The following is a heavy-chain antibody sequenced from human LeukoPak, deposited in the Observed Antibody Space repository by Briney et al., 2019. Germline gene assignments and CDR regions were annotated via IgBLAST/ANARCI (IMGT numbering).Heavy chain of an antibody. V-gene: IGHV1-2*02. CDR3: ARVPLWGFFNWLDP. CDR1: GYTFTGYY. D-gene: IGHD3-10*01. J-gene: IGHJ5*02. Sequence: ASVKVSCKASGYTFTGYYMHWVRQAPGQGLEWMGWINPNSGGTNYAQKFQGRVTMTRDTSISTAYMELSRLRSDDTAVYYCARVPLWGFFNWLDPWGQGTLVTVSS. CDR2: INPNSGGT.